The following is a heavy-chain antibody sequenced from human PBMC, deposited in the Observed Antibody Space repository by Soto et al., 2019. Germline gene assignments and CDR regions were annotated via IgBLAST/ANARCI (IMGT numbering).Heavy chain of an antibody. Sequence: QVQLQESGPGLVRPSQILSLNCTVSGGSMTSGGYYWNWIRHPPGMGLEWIGFIHNSGSLYYNPSLRSRLLISLDTSKNRFSLRLSSVTVADSAVYYCARRGDTLPSFYFGMDVWGQGTTVTVSS. CDR3: ARRGDTLPSFYFGMDV. D-gene: IGHD2-21*02. J-gene: IGHJ6*02. CDR2: IHNSGSL. CDR1: GGSMTSGGYY. V-gene: IGHV4-31*03.